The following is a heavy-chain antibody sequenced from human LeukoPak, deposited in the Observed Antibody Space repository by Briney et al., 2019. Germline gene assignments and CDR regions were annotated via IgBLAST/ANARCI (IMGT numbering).Heavy chain of an antibody. CDR1: GFIFSYYS. J-gene: IGHJ4*02. CDR2: INSNSNYM. V-gene: IGHV3-21*01. CDR3: ARVSFCPRCHFDY. D-gene: IGHD2/OR15-2a*01. Sequence: GGSLRLSCAASGFIFSYYSMNWVRQAPGKGLEWVSSINSNSNYMSYADSVKGRFTISRDNAKNSLYLQMTSLRAEDTAVYYCARVSFCPRCHFDYWGQGTLVTVSS.